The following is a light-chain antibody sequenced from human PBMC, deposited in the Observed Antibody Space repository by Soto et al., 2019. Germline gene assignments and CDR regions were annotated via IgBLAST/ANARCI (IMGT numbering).Light chain of an antibody. CDR2: WAS. CDR1: QTVLHDTDSRNY. CDR3: QQYYGTPPT. Sequence: EIVMTQSPEFLSVSLGETATINCKSTQTVLHDTDSRNYLSWFQQKPGQPPKLLISWASTRESGLPARFSGSWSETYFTLTISDLQAEDVAVYYCQQYYGTPPTFGQGSKLDIK. J-gene: IGKJ2*01. V-gene: IGKV4-1*01.